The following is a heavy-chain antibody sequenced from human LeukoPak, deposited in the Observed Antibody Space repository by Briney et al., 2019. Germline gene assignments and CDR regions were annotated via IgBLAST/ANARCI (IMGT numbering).Heavy chain of an antibody. Sequence: PGGSLRLSCAASGFTFSSYSMNWVRQAPGKGLEWVSSISSSSSYIYYADSVKGRFTISRDNAKNSLYLQMNSLRAEDTAVYYCARDLVIAAAARAEYFQHWGQGTLVTASS. CDR1: GFTFSSYS. D-gene: IGHD6-13*01. CDR2: ISSSSSYI. J-gene: IGHJ1*01. CDR3: ARDLVIAAAARAEYFQH. V-gene: IGHV3-21*01.